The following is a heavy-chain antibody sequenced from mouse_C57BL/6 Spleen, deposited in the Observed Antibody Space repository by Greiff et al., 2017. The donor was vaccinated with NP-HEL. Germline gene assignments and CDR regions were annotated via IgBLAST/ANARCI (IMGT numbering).Heavy chain of an antibody. CDR1: GYSFTDYN. CDR3: ARGGDSSGYGAY. Sequence: VQLKQSGPELVKPGASVKISCKASGYSFTDYNMNWVKQSTGKSLEWIGVINPNYGTTSYNQKFKGKATLTVDQSSSTAYMQLNSLTTEDSAVYYCARGGDSSGYGAYWGQGTLVTVSA. J-gene: IGHJ3*01. V-gene: IGHV1-39*01. CDR2: INPNYGTT. D-gene: IGHD3-2*02.